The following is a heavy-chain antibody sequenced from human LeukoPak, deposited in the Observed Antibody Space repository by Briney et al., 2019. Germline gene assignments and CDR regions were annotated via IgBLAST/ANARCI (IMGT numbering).Heavy chain of an antibody. J-gene: IGHJ4*02. CDR2: IYYSGST. V-gene: IGHV4-59*01. Sequence: PSETLSLTCTISGGSISTYYWSWIRQPPGKGLEWIGCIYYSGSTNYNPALKSRVTISVDKSKNQFSLKLSSVTAADTAVHYCARELSSPVAGTCDYWGQGTLVTVSS. CDR1: GGSISTYY. D-gene: IGHD6-19*01. CDR3: ARELSSPVAGTCDY.